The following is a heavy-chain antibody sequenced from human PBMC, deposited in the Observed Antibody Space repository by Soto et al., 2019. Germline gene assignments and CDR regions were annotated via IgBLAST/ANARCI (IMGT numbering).Heavy chain of an antibody. J-gene: IGHJ4*02. CDR3: ARGVSAGVDY. CDR2: MQPSTGRT. CDR1: GYSFTSLD. Sequence: QVQLVQSGAEVREPGASVKVSCKDSGYSFTSLDINWVRQTAGQGLEWMGRMQPSTGRTGYAQKFQGRVTMNRDTSINPAYRELTTLTSEDTAFYYRARGVSAGVDYCGQGMPVNVSS. V-gene: IGHV1-8*01. D-gene: IGHD1-26*01.